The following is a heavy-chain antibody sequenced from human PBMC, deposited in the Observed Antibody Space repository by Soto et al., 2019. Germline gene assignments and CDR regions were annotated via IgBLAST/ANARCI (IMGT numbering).Heavy chain of an antibody. D-gene: IGHD5-18*01. CDR2: ISQDGSNK. Sequence: QVQLVESGGGVVQPGRSLRLSCAASGFTFSNYDMHWVRQAPGKGLEWVAVISQDGSNKYYADSVKGRFTISRDNSKDTLYLRMNSLRPEDTAMYYCAKTAPADYWGQGTLVTVSS. CDR3: AKTAPADY. V-gene: IGHV3-30*18. J-gene: IGHJ4*02. CDR1: GFTFSNYD.